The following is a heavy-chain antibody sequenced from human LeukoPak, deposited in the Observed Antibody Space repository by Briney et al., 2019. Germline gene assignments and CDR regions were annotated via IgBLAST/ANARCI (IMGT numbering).Heavy chain of an antibody. V-gene: IGHV3-53*01. Sequence: QPGGSLRLSCAASGFTVGSNYMSWVRQAPGKGLEWVSVISSSGSTYYADSVKGRFTISRDNSKNTLYLQMNSLRAEDTAVYFCAKYAPTSGSGLDYWGQGTLVTVSS. CDR1: GFTVGSNY. J-gene: IGHJ4*02. CDR2: ISSSGST. CDR3: AKYAPTSGSGLDY. D-gene: IGHD3-10*01.